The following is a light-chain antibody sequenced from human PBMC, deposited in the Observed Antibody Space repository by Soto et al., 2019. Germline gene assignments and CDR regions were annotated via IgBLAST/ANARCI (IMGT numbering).Light chain of an antibody. CDR1: QSISSY. J-gene: IGKJ4*01. CDR3: QQSYSGPLT. V-gene: IGKV1-39*01. Sequence: DIQMTQSPSSLSASVGDRVTVTCRASQSISSYLNWYQQKPGKAPKVLIYAASSLQSGVPSRFSGIGSGTDFTLSISSLQPEDFAIYYCQQSYSGPLTFGGGTKVDIK. CDR2: AAS.